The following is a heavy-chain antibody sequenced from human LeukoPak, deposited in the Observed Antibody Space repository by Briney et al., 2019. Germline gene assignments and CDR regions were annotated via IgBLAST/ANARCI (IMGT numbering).Heavy chain of an antibody. D-gene: IGHD3-10*01. CDR2: INHSGST. V-gene: IGHV4-61*01. J-gene: IGHJ4*02. Sequence: SETLSLTCTVSGGSVSSGSYYWSWIRQPPGKGLEWIGEINHSGSTNYNPSLKSRVTISVDTSKNQFSLKLSSVTAADTAVYYCARGLGTMVRGVISKVFDYWGQGTLVTVSS. CDR1: GGSVSSGSYY. CDR3: ARGLGTMVRGVISKVFDY.